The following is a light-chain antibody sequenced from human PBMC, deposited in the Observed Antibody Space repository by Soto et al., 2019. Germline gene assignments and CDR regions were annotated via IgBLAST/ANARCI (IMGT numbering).Light chain of an antibody. CDR1: QRSSTY. CDR3: QQSYSSPLT. CDR2: AAF. V-gene: IGKV1-39*01. Sequence: DIQMTQSPSSLSASVGDTVTITCRASQRSSTYLHWYQQRPGKAPNLLIYAAFNLQSGVPSRFSGSGSGTVFALTISSLQPEDFATYYCQQSYSSPLTFGGGTKVEIK. J-gene: IGKJ4*01.